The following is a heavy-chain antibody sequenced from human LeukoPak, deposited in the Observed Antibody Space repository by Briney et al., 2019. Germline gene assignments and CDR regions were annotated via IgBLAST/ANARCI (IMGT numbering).Heavy chain of an antibody. J-gene: IGHJ4*02. V-gene: IGHV3-48*01. CDR3: ARDSGLDFWSGYTYFDY. Sequence: GGSLRLSCAASEFTFSTYDMTWVRQAPGKGLEWVSNISSSSSTIYYADSVKGRFTISRDNAKNSLYLQMNSLRAEDTAVYYCARDSGLDFWSGYTYFDYWGQGTLVTVSA. CDR2: ISSSSSTI. CDR1: EFTFSTYD. D-gene: IGHD3-3*01.